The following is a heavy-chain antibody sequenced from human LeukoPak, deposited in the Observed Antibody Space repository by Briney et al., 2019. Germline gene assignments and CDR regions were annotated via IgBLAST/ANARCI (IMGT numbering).Heavy chain of an antibody. D-gene: IGHD6-13*01. CDR3: ARKTSRSWCFDY. V-gene: IGHV4-59*01. Sequence: PSETLSLTCTVSGGSINSYYWSWIRQPPGKGLEWIGYIYNSGSTNYNPSLGSRITISVDTSKNQFSLKLSSVTAADTAVYYCARKTSRSWCFDYWGQGTLVTVCS. CDR1: GGSINSYY. CDR2: IYNSGST. J-gene: IGHJ4*02.